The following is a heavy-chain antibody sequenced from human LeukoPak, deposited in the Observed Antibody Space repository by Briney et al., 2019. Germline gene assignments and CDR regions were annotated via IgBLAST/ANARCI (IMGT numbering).Heavy chain of an antibody. CDR2: IYYSGST. D-gene: IGHD3-16*01. CDR3: ARDRYPGGLVPGWFDP. Sequence: SETLSLTCTVSGGSISSSSYYRGWIRQPPGKGLEWIGSIYYSGSTYYNPSLKSRVTISVDTSKNQFSLKLSSVTAADTAVYYCARDRYPGGLVPGWFDPWGQGTLVTVSS. J-gene: IGHJ5*02. CDR1: GGSISSSSYY. V-gene: IGHV4-39*07.